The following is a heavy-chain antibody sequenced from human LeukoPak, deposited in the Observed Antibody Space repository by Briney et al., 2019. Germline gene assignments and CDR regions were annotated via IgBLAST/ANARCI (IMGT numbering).Heavy chain of an antibody. CDR2: INPNNGGT. J-gene: IGHJ4*02. Sequence: ASVEVSCKASGYTFTGYYIHWVRQAPGQGLEWMGRINPNNGGTNYAQKFQGRVTMTRDTSISTAYMELSRLRSDDTAVYYCARDSCSGGSCYVDYWGQGTLVTVSS. CDR1: GYTFTGYY. CDR3: ARDSCSGGSCYVDY. V-gene: IGHV1-2*06. D-gene: IGHD2-15*01.